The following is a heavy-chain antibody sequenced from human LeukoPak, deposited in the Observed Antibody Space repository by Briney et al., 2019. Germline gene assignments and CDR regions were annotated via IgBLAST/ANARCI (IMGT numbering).Heavy chain of an antibody. CDR3: ARILYYRVGTSTVTFASEIDY. CDR2: ISYDGDIK. V-gene: IGHV3-30*03. J-gene: IGHJ4*02. Sequence: GSLRLSCEASGYTFRNFGMHWVRQAPGKGLEWVALISYDGDIKYYLDSVKGRFTISRDNSENTLYLHMNSLRAEDTAVYYCARILYYRVGTSTVTFASEIDYWGQGTLVTVSS. CDR1: GYTFRNFG. D-gene: IGHD4-11*01.